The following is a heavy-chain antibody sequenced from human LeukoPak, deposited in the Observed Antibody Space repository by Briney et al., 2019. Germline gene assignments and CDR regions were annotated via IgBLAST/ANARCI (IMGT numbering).Heavy chain of an antibody. CDR2: IYYSGST. J-gene: IGHJ4*02. CDR1: GGSISSYY. CDR3: ARRTIQTPDSNGYYYFDY. D-gene: IGHD3-22*01. Sequence: PSETLSLTCTVSGGSISSYYWSWIRQPPGKGLEWIGYIYYSGSTNYNPSLKSRVTISVDTSKNQFSLKLSSVTAADTAVYYCARRTIQTPDSNGYYYFDYWGQGTLVTVSS. V-gene: IGHV4-59*01.